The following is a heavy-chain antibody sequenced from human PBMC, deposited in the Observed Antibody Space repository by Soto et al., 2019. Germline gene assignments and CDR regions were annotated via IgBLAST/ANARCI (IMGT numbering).Heavy chain of an antibody. Sequence: KTLSLTCTVSGGSVSSESHYWSWIRQTPGKGLEWIGYIYYTGSTNYNPSLKGRVTMPVDTSRYQVSLWLRSVTRADTAMSYCARGQYDFRSGSYYYAMEVWGRGSKVSVSS. CDR2: IYYTGST. J-gene: IGHJ6*02. CDR3: ARGQYDFRSGSYYYAMEV. D-gene: IGHD3-3*01. V-gene: IGHV4-61*01. CDR1: GGSVSSESHY.